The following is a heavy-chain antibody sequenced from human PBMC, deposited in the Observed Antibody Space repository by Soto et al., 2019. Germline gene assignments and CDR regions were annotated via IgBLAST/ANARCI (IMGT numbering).Heavy chain of an antibody. V-gene: IGHV4-4*07. Sequence: SETLSVTCTVSGGSITVYYLNWIRQPAGKGLEWIGHIYTSGTTNYNPSFKSRVTMSLDTSQNQFSLRLTSVTAADTAVYYCARAAYNYGHFDYWGQGTLVTVSS. CDR3: ARAAYNYGHFDY. CDR1: GGSITVYY. D-gene: IGHD5-18*01. J-gene: IGHJ4*02. CDR2: IYTSGTT.